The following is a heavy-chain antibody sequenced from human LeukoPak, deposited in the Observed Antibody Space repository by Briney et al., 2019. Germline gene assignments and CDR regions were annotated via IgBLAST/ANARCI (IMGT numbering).Heavy chain of an antibody. D-gene: IGHD4-23*01. J-gene: IGHJ4*02. CDR2: ITWNGGST. Sequence: PGGSLRLSCAASGFTFGDFGMSWVRQVPGKGLEWVSGITWNGGSTGYADSVKGRFTISRDNAKNSLYLQMNSLRAEDTAVYYCARDYGGSSPFDYWGQGTLVTVSS. CDR1: GFTFGDFG. V-gene: IGHV3-20*04. CDR3: ARDYGGSSPFDY.